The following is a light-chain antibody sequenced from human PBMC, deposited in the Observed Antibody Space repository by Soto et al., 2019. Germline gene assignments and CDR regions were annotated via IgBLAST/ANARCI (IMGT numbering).Light chain of an antibody. CDR1: QTISSW. CDR2: WAS. J-gene: IGKJ4*01. V-gene: IGKV4-1*01. Sequence: DIQMTQSPSTLSGSVGDRVTITCRASQTISSWLAWYQHKPGQPPKLLIYWASTRESGVPDRFSGSGSGTDFTLTISSLQAEDVAVYYCQQYYSTLLTFGGGTKVDIK. CDR3: QQYYSTLLT.